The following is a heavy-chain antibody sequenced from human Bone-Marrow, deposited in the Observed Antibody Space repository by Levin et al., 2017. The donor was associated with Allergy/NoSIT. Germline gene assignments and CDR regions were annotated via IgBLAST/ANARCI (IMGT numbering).Heavy chain of an antibody. V-gene: IGHV1-24*01. CDR2: FDPEEVEV. CDR3: AASTTPTRDDAFDI. Sequence: GASVKVSCRVSGDSLTEFSIHWVRQTPGKGLEWMGGFDPEEVEVAYAQKFQGRVTVTEDTSTDTAFMELSNLRSDDTAVYYCAASTTPTRDDAFDIWGQGTLVTVSS. J-gene: IGHJ3*02. D-gene: IGHD5/OR15-5a*01. CDR1: GDSLTEFS.